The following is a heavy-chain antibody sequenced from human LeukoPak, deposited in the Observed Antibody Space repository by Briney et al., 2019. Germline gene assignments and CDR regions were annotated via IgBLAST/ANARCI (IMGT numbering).Heavy chain of an antibody. CDR1: GGTFSSYA. CDR2: IIPILGIA. CDR3: ARDHLYDSSGCDI. J-gene: IGHJ3*02. Sequence: ASVKVSCKASGGTFSSYAISWVRQAPGQGLEWMGRIIPILGIANYAQKFQGRVTITADKSTSTAYMELSSLRSEDTAVYYCARDHLYDSSGCDIWGQGTMVTVSS. D-gene: IGHD3-22*01. V-gene: IGHV1-69*04.